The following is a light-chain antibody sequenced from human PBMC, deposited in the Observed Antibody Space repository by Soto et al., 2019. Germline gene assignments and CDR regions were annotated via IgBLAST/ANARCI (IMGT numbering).Light chain of an antibody. CDR2: EVS. CDR1: SSDVGGYDY. Sequence: QSVLTQPASVSGSPGQSITISCTGTSSDVGGYDYVSWFQQHPGKAPKLMIFEVSNRPPGVSDRFSGSKSGNTASLTISGLQAEDEADYYCYSYAGTYTFVFGTGTKLTVL. J-gene: IGLJ1*01. V-gene: IGLV2-14*01. CDR3: YSYAGTYTFV.